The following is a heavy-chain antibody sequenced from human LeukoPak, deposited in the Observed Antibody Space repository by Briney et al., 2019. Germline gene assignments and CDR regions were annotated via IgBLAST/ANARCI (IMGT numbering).Heavy chain of an antibody. D-gene: IGHD2/OR15-2a*01. J-gene: IGHJ6*02. CDR3: ARSLQYGNNNYYYYGMDV. Sequence: SETLSLTCTVSGGSISSYYWSWIRQPPGKGLEWIRYIYYSGSTDYNPSLKGRVTISEDTSKNQFSLKPNSVTAADTAVYYCARSLQYGNNNYYYYGMDVWGQGTTVTVSS. CDR1: GGSISSYY. CDR2: IYYSGST. V-gene: IGHV4-59*01.